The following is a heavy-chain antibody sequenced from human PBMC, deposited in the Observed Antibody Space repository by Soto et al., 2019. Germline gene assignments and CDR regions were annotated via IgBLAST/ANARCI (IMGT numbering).Heavy chain of an antibody. CDR2: IIPIFGTA. V-gene: IGHV1-69*01. Sequence: QVPLVQSGAEVKKPGSSVKVSCKASGGTFSSYAISWVRQAPGQGLEWMGGIIPIFGTANYAQKFQGRVTITADESTSTAYMELSSLRSEDTAVYYCARNVGFGESIAYYYYGMDVWGQGTTVTVSS. J-gene: IGHJ6*02. CDR1: GGTFSSYA. D-gene: IGHD3-10*01. CDR3: ARNVGFGESIAYYYYGMDV.